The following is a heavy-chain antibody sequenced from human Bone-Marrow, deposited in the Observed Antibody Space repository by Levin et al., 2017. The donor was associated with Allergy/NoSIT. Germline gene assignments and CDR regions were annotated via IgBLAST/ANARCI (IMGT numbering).Heavy chain of an antibody. J-gene: IGHJ4*02. CDR3: ARGGFGPYRSIWSPFDS. CDR1: GFSVNSKY. Sequence: GGSLRLSCAASGFSVNSKYMSWVRQAPGKGLEWISMIYSGGGTTSADSVQGRFTVSRDSSKNTVNLQMSSLRDEDTAVYYCARGGFGPYRSIWSPFDSWGQGTPVTVSS. CDR2: IYSGGGT. D-gene: IGHD6-13*01. V-gene: IGHV3-53*01.